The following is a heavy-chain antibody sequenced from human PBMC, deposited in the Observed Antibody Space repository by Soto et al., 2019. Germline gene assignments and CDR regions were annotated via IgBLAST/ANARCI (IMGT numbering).Heavy chain of an antibody. CDR2: IYYRGST. J-gene: IGHJ6*02. V-gene: IGHV4-39*01. Sequence: QLQLQESGPGLVKPSETLSLTCTVSGGSISSSSYYWGWIRQPPGKGLEWIGSIYYRGSTYYNPSLKSRVTISVDTSKNQCSLKLSSVTAADTAVYYCARPYYDFWSGYYRLCDYYYGMDVWGQGTTVTVSS. D-gene: IGHD3-3*01. CDR3: ARPYYDFWSGYYRLCDYYYGMDV. CDR1: GGSISSSSYY.